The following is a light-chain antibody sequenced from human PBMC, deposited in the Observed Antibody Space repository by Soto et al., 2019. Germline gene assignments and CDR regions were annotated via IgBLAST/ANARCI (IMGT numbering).Light chain of an antibody. Sequence: DIQMTQSPSSLSASVGDRVTITCRASETIFSYLNWYQQLPGKAPKLLISGASTLQSGVPPRFSGSGSGTDFTLTISSLQPDDFATYYCQHYNSYSEAFGQGTKVDIK. CDR2: GAS. CDR3: QHYNSYSEA. CDR1: ETIFSY. J-gene: IGKJ1*01. V-gene: IGKV1-39*01.